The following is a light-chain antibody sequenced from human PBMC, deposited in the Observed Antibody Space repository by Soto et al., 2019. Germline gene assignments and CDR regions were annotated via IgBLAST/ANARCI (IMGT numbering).Light chain of an antibody. CDR3: QSYDSSLSGREV. CDR1: SSNIGAGYD. Sequence: QSVLTQPPSVSGAPGQRVTISCTGSSSNIGAGYDVHWYQQLPGTAPKLLMYGNINRPSGVPDRFSGSKSGTSASLAITGLQAEDGADYYCQSYDSSLSGREVFGGGTKVTVL. V-gene: IGLV1-40*01. J-gene: IGLJ2*01. CDR2: GNI.